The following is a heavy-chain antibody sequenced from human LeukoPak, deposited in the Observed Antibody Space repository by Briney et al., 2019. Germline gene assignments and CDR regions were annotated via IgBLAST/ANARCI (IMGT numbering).Heavy chain of an antibody. J-gene: IGHJ4*02. CDR1: GYSISSGYY. CDR2: IRHSDGST. Sequence: ETLSLTCTVSGYSISSGYYWGWVRQAPGKGLEWVSGIRHSDGSTYYADAVKGRFTISSDKSKNTLFLQMNSLRAEDTALYYCAKGLETESRLDSWGQGTLVTVSS. V-gene: IGHV3-23*01. CDR3: AKGLETESRLDS. D-gene: IGHD1-14*01.